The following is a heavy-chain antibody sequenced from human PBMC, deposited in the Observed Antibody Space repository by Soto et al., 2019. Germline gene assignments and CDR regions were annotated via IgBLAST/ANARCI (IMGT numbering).Heavy chain of an antibody. CDR3: ARRRIAASCWDV. V-gene: IGHV5-51*03. J-gene: IGHJ6*02. D-gene: IGHD6-13*01. CDR2: IYPGNSNT. Sequence: EVQLVQSGAEVKKPGESLKISCEGSGYSFTSYWIGWVRQMPGKGPEWMGIIYPGNSNTRYSPSFQGQVTISADKSISTAYLQRSSLKASDTAMYYCARRRIAASCWDVWGQGTTVTFSS. CDR1: GYSFTSYW.